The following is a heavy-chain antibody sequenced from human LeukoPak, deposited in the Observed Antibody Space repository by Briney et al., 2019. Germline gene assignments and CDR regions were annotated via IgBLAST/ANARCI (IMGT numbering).Heavy chain of an antibody. CDR3: ARTTSFTASGYDY. J-gene: IGHJ4*02. CDR2: MNPKNGDS. D-gene: IGHD6-25*01. Sequence: ASVTVSCMASGYTFTDYHINWVRQAAGQGLEWVGWMNPKNGDSGYAQKFQGRVAITRDTSISTSYMELRSLGPDDTAVYFCARTTSFTASGYDYWGQGTLVTVSS. CDR1: GYTFTDYH. V-gene: IGHV1-8*03.